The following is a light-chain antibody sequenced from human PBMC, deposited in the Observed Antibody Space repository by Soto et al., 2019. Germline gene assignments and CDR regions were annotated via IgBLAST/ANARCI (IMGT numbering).Light chain of an antibody. CDR1: SSDVGGYDY. Sequence: QSVLTQSASVSGSPGQSITISCTGTSSDVGGYDYVSWYQHHPGKVPKLIIYEVSKRPSGVSHRFSGSKSGNTASLTISGLQTEDEADYYCSSYTTTSALVFGGGTKLTVL. CDR2: EVS. V-gene: IGLV2-14*01. J-gene: IGLJ2*01. CDR3: SSYTTTSALV.